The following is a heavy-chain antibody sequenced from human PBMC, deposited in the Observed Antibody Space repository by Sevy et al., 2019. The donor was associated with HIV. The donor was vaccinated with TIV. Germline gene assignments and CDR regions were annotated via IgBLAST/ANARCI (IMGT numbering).Heavy chain of an antibody. CDR1: GFSFSNYW. CDR3: ARDCSSASCLWGMDV. D-gene: IGHD2-2*01. J-gene: IGHJ6*02. V-gene: IGHV3-7*03. Sequence: GESLKISCAASGFSFSNYWMSWVRQAPGKGLEWVANIKLDGSEKYYVASVKGRFTISRDNAKTSLFLQMNSLRGEDTAVYYCARDCSSASCLWGMDVRGQGTTVTVSS. CDR2: IKLDGSEK.